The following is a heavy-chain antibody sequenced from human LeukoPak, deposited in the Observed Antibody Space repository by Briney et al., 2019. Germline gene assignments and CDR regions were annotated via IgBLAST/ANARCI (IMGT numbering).Heavy chain of an antibody. J-gene: IGHJ4*02. CDR3: ARLWKISGSGEFDY. Sequence: GESLKTSSKGSGYRFTSYWIGWVRQMPGKGLEWMGIIYPGDSDTRYSPSFQGQVTISADKSISTAYLQLSSLKASDTAMYYCARLWKISGSGEFDYWGQGTLVTVSS. CDR1: GYRFTSYW. V-gene: IGHV5-51*01. CDR2: IYPGDSDT. D-gene: IGHD2-15*01.